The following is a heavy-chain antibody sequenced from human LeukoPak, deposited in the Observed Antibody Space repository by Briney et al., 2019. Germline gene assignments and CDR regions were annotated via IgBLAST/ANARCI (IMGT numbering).Heavy chain of an antibody. D-gene: IGHD2-2*01. J-gene: IGHJ4*02. V-gene: IGHV3-48*01. CDR1: GFTFSSYS. CDR3: ARAPFSGGYCSSTSCYSRFGY. CDR2: ISTGSSTI. Sequence: GGSLRLSCAASGFTFSSYSMSWVRQAPGKGLEWISYISTGSSTIYYADSVKGRFTIPRDDARASLCLQMNSLRAEDTAVYYCARAPFSGGYCSSTSCYSRFGYWGQGTLVTVSS.